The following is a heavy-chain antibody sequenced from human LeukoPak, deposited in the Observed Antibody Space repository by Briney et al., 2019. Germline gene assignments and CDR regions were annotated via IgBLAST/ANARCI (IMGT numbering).Heavy chain of an antibody. V-gene: IGHV3-48*03. CDR2: ISSSGSTI. CDR3: ATLGGDFDY. D-gene: IGHD3-16*01. CDR1: GFTFSSYE. Sequence: GGSLRLSCAASGFTFSSYEMNWVRQAPGKGLEWVSYISSSGSTIYYADSVKGRFTISRDNAKNSLYLQMNSLRAEDMALYYCATLGGDFDYWGQGTLVTVSS. J-gene: IGHJ4*02.